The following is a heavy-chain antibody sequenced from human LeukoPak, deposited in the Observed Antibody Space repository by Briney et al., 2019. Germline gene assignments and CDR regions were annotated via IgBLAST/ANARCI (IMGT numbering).Heavy chain of an antibody. CDR1: GFTFSGDW. Sequence: GGSLRLSCAASGFTFSGDWMNWVRQAPGKGLEWVANIKEDGSEKNYVDSVKGRFTISRDNARNSMFLQMNSLRDEDTAVYYCAIEGYCSGGTCYTNWFDTWGQGTLVTVSS. CDR3: AIEGYCSGGTCYTNWFDT. CDR2: IKEDGSEK. V-gene: IGHV3-7*01. D-gene: IGHD2-15*01. J-gene: IGHJ5*02.